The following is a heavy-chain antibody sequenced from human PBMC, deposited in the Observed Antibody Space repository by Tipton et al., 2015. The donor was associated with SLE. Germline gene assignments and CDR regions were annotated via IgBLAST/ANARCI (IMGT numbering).Heavy chain of an antibody. CDR3: ARGRRDGFKHDAFDL. CDR1: GFSVSDNY. Sequence: SLRLSCAGSGFSVSDNYMSWVRQAPGEGLEWVSVFYSGGRRDYADSVKARFTISRDHSVNTLFLQMNSLTDADTAMYYCARGRRDGFKHDAFDLWGQGTMVTVS. J-gene: IGHJ3*01. V-gene: IGHV3-66*01. CDR2: FYSGGRR. D-gene: IGHD5-24*01.